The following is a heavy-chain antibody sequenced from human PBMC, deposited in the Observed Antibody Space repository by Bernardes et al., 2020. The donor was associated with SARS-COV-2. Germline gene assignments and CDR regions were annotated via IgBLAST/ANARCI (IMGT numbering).Heavy chain of an antibody. CDR3: ARSALAYCGGDCHSNAFDI. Sequence: TLSLTCTVSGGSINRGGYYWNWIRQHPGKGLEWIGYIYYSGSAYYKPSLKSRVTISVDTSKNQFSLKLSSVTAADTAVYYCARSALAYCGGDCHSNAFDIWGQGTMVTVSS. CDR1: GGSINRGGYY. CDR2: IYYSGSA. J-gene: IGHJ3*02. D-gene: IGHD2-21*02. V-gene: IGHV4-31*03.